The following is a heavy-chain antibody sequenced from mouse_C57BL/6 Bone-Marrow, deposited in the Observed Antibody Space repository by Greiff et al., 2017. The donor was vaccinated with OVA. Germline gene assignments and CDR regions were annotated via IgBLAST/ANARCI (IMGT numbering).Heavy chain of an antibody. CDR2: IDPETGGT. Sequence: VQLQQSGAELVRPGASVTLSCKASGYTFTDYEMHWVKQTPVHGLEWIGAIDPETGGTAYNQKFKGKAILTADKSSSTAYMELRSLTSEDSAVYYCTYYYGSPWFAYWGQGTLVTVSA. J-gene: IGHJ3*01. CDR3: TYYYGSPWFAY. CDR1: GYTFTDYE. V-gene: IGHV1-15*01. D-gene: IGHD1-1*01.